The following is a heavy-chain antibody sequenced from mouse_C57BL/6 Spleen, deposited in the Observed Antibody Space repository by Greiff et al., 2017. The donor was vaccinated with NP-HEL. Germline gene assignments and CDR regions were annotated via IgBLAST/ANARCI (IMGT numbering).Heavy chain of an antibody. V-gene: IGHV1-64*01. J-gene: IGHJ3*01. D-gene: IGHD2-2*01. CDR1: GYTFTSYW. Sequence: QVQLQQPGAELVKPGASVKLSCKASGYTFTSYWMHWVKQRPGQGLEWIGMIHPNSGSTNYNEKFKSKATLTVDKSSSTAYMQLSSLTSEDSAVYYCAIRGSTGYDVRFAYWGQGTLVTVSA. CDR2: IHPNSGST. CDR3: AIRGSTGYDVRFAY.